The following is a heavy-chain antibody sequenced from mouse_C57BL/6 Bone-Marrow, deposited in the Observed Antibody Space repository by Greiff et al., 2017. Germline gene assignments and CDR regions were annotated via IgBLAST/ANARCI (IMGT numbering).Heavy chain of an antibody. Sequence: VQLQQSGAEPVRPGASVKLSCTASGLNLKDDHMHRVKQRPEPGLEWIGWIDSENGDTEYASKFQGKATITADTSSNTAYLQLSSLTSEDTAVYCCTTPYYGSSYGCWYCDVWGTGTTVTVSS. CDR3: TTPYYGSSYGCWYCDV. CDR1: GLNLKDDH. J-gene: IGHJ1*03. D-gene: IGHD1-1*01. CDR2: IDSENGDT. V-gene: IGHV14-4*01.